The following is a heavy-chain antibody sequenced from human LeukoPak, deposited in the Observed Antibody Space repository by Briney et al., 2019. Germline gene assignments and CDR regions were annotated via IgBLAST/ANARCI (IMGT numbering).Heavy chain of an antibody. J-gene: IGHJ3*02. CDR2: INPSGGST. Sequence: GASVKVSCKASGYTFTSYYMHWVRQAPGQGLEWMGIINPSGGSTSYAQKFQGRVTMTRDMSTSTVYMELSSLRSEDTAVCYCASRSPDDAFDIWGQGTMVTVSS. V-gene: IGHV1-46*01. CDR3: ASRSPDDAFDI. CDR1: GYTFTSYY.